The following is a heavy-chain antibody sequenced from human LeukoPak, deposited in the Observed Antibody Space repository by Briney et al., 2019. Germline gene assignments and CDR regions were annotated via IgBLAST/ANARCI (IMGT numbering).Heavy chain of an antibody. J-gene: IGHJ5*01. Sequence: GGSLRLSCAASGFIFNDYAMHWVRQAPGKGLEWVAGISWNSGTIAYADSVKGRFTISRDNAKNSLYLQMNSLRPEDMAFYFCAKVAAYNSGWYDSWGQGTLVTVSS. D-gene: IGHD6-19*01. V-gene: IGHV3-9*03. CDR1: GFIFNDYA. CDR2: ISWNSGTI. CDR3: AKVAAYNSGWYDS.